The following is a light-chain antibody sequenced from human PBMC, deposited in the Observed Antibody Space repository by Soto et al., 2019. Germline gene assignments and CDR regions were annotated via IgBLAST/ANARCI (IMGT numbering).Light chain of an antibody. J-gene: IGKJ4*01. V-gene: IGKV3-11*01. CDR2: DAS. CDR3: QQRSDWPLT. CDR1: QSVSSN. Sequence: EIVMTQSPATLSVSPGEGGTLSCRASQSVSSNLAWYQQKPGQAPRLLIYDASKRAAGIPARFSGSGSGTDFTLTISRLEPEDFAVYYCQQRSDWPLTFGGGTKVDIK.